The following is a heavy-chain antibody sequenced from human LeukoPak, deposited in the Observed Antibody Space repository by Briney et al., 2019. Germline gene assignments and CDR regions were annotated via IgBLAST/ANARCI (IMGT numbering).Heavy chain of an antibody. Sequence: PGRSLRLSCAASGFIFSNYGMHWVRQAPGKGLELVAVISYDGGNKYYADSVKGRFTVSRDNSKNTLYLQMNSLRAEDTAVYYCANEYGSGSSHFDYWGQGTLITVSS. V-gene: IGHV3-30*18. J-gene: IGHJ4*02. CDR1: GFIFSNYG. D-gene: IGHD3-10*01. CDR3: ANEYGSGSSHFDY. CDR2: ISYDGGNK.